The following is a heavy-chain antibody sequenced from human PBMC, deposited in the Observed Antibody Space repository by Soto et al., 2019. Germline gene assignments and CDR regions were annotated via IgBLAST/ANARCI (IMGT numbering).Heavy chain of an antibody. CDR2: ISGSGGST. CDR3: AKDQDPRFGVVIYYYYGMDV. Sequence: PGGSLRLSCAASGFTFSSYAMSWVRQAPGKGLEWVSAISGSGGSTYYADSVKGRFTISRDNSKNTLYLQMNSLRAEDTAVNYCAKDQDPRFGVVIYYYYGMDVWGQGTTVTVSS. CDR1: GFTFSSYA. V-gene: IGHV3-23*01. J-gene: IGHJ6*02. D-gene: IGHD3-3*01.